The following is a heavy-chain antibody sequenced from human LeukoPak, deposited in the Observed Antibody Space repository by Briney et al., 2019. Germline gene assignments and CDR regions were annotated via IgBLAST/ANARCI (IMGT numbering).Heavy chain of an antibody. Sequence: GGSLRLSWAASGFTFSSYWMSWVRQAPGKGLEWVANIKEDGSEKYYVDFVKGRFTISRDNAKNSLYLQMNSLRAEDTAVYYCARDGATVTKSPYIDYWGQGTLVTVSS. CDR1: GFTFSSYW. CDR3: ARDGATVTKSPYIDY. J-gene: IGHJ4*02. D-gene: IGHD4-17*01. V-gene: IGHV3-7*01. CDR2: IKEDGSEK.